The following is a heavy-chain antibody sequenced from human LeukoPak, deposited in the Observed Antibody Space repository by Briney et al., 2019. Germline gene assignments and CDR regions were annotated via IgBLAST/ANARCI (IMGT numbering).Heavy chain of an antibody. CDR3: ARGVFYDSSGYYGSLDY. Sequence: GGSLRLSCAASGFTFDEYGMNSVRQAPGKGLEWGSGIKWNGGRTGSADAVQGRFTIHRDNAKKSLCLQMRSLRAEDTALYYCARGVFYDSSGYYGSLDYGGQGTLVTVSS. D-gene: IGHD3-22*01. CDR1: GFTFDEYG. J-gene: IGHJ4*02. CDR2: IKWNGGRT. V-gene: IGHV3-20*04.